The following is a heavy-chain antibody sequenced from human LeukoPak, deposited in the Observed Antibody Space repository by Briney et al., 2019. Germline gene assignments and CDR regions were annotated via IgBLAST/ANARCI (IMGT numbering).Heavy chain of an antibody. CDR2: ISSSSSTI. Sequence: GGSLRLSCAASGFTFSSYEMNWVRQAPGKGLEWVSYISSSSSTIYYADSVKGRFTISRDNAKNSLYLQMNSLRAEDTAVYYCARDLSGVTGYTYGRGIDYWGQGTLITVSS. CDR3: ARDLSGVTGYTYGRGIDY. J-gene: IGHJ4*02. D-gene: IGHD5-18*01. V-gene: IGHV3-48*03. CDR1: GFTFSSYE.